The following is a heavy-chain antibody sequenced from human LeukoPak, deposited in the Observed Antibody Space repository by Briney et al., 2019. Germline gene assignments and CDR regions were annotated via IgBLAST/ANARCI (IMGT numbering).Heavy chain of an antibody. V-gene: IGHV1-8*02. CDR3: ARDNQIS. CDR1: GGTFSSYA. Sequence: ASVKVSCKASGGTFSSYAISWVRQATGQGLEWMGWMNPNSGNTGYAQKFQGRVTMTRNTSISTAYMELSSLRSEDTAVYYCARDNQISWGQGTLVTVSS. J-gene: IGHJ5*02. CDR2: MNPNSGNT.